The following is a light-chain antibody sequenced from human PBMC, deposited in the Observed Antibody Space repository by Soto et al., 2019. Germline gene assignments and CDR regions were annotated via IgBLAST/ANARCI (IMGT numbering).Light chain of an antibody. CDR2: GAS. J-gene: IGKJ1*01. V-gene: IGKV3-20*01. CDR3: QHYGSSPWT. Sequence: EFVLTQSPGTLSLSPGERATLSCRASQSVGGNYLAWFQQKPGQAPRLLVYGASKRAAGIPDRFSGGGSGTDFTLTISRLEPEDFVVYYCQHYGSSPWTFGQGTEVEVK. CDR1: QSVGGNY.